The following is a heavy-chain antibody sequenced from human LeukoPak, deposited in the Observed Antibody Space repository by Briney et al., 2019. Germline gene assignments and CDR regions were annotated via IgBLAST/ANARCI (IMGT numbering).Heavy chain of an antibody. CDR1: GGSISSYY. J-gene: IGHJ6*02. Sequence: PSETLSLTCTVSGGSISSYYWSWIRQPVGKGLEWIGRIYTSGSTNYNPSLKSRVTMSVDTSKNQFSLKLSSVTAADTAVYYCARNLQPIVVVVAATLPYYYYGMDVWGQGTTVTVSS. V-gene: IGHV4-4*07. CDR3: ARNLQPIVVVVAATLPYYYYGMDV. D-gene: IGHD2-15*01. CDR2: IYTSGST.